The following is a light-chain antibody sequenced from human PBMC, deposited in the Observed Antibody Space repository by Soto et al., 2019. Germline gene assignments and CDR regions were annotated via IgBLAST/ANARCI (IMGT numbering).Light chain of an antibody. CDR3: QVWDSDSDHVV. CDR2: DDS. V-gene: IGLV3-21*02. CDR1: NIGSKS. Sequence: SYELTQPPSVSVAPGQTARFTCGGSNIGSKSVHWYQQKPGRAPVLVVYDDSDRPSGIPARFFGSNSGTTATLTISRVEAGDEADYYCQVWDSDSDHVVFGGGTKLTVL. J-gene: IGLJ2*01.